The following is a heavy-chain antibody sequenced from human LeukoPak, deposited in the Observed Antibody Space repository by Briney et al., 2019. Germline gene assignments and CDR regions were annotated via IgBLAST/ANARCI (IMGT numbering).Heavy chain of an antibody. CDR1: GFTVSSNY. CDR2: IYSGGST. V-gene: IGHV3-66*01. Sequence: GGSLRLSCAASGFTVSSNYMSWVRQAPGKGLEWVSVIYSGGSTYYADSVKGRFTISRDNSKNTLYLQMNSLRAEDTAVYYCAKGGDTATLLAFDIWGQGTMVTVSS. D-gene: IGHD5-18*01. CDR3: AKGGDTATLLAFDI. J-gene: IGHJ3*02.